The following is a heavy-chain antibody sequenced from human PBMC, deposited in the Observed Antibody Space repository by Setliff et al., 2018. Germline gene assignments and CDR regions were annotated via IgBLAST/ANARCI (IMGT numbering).Heavy chain of an antibody. CDR1: GFTFSSFW. V-gene: IGHV3-48*04. Sequence: PGGSLRLSCAASGFTFSSFWMSWVRQVPGKGLEWLSKISGDGNTVYYADSVRGRFTISRDNAKNSLYLQMNSLRAEDSAVYYCARDGVFYAMDFWGQGTTVTVS. D-gene: IGHD3-10*01. J-gene: IGHJ6*02. CDR3: ARDGVFYAMDF. CDR2: ISGDGNTV.